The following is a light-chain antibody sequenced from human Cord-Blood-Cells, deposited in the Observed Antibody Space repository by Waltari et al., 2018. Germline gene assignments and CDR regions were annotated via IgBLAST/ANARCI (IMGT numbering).Light chain of an antibody. CDR2: DAS. J-gene: IGKJ3*01. V-gene: IGKV3-11*01. CDR1: DRVSSY. Sequence: DIELPQLPATLSLSPQESSTLSCRASDRVSSYLAWYQQKPGQAPRLLIYDASNRATGIPARFSGSGSGTDFTLTISSLEPEDFAVYYCQQSSNWPLTFGPGTKVDIK. CDR3: QQSSNWPLT.